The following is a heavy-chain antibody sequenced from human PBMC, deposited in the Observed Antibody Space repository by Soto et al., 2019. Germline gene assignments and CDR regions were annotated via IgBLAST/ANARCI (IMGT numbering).Heavy chain of an antibody. J-gene: IGHJ4*02. CDR3: ARIGGYHGPLDY. V-gene: IGHV4-59*01. Sequence: WETLSLTCTVSGVSISSYFWSWIRQAPGRGLEWIGYTYHRGSTNYSPSLRSRVAISLETSENQFSLKVNSVTAADTAVYYCARIGGYHGPLDYWGQGTTVTVYS. D-gene: IGHD6-25*01. CDR1: GVSISSYF. CDR2: TYHRGST.